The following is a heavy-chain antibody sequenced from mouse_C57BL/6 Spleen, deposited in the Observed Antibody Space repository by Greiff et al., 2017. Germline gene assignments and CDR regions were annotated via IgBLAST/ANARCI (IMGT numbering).Heavy chain of an antibody. J-gene: IGHJ4*01. CDR2: INPNNGGT. V-gene: IGHV1-18*01. CDR1: GYTFTDYN. D-gene: IGHD2-4*01. CDR3: AREDYDYAMDY. Sequence: VQLKQSGPELVKPGASVKIPCKASGYTFTDYNMDWVKQSHGKSLEWIGDINPNNGGTIYNQKFKGKATLTVDKSSSTAYMERRSLTSEDTAVYYCAREDYDYAMDYWGQGTSVTVSS.